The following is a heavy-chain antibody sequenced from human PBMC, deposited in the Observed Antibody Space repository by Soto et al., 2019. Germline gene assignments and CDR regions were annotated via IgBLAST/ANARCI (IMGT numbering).Heavy chain of an antibody. CDR3: ARCPPGRFDP. J-gene: IGHJ5*02. CDR1: AVSINSGDYY. CDR2: IYYSGST. V-gene: IGHV4-30-4*01. Sequence: SQTLSLTCTVSAVSINSGDYYWSWIRQPPGKGLEWIGYIYYSGSTYYNPSLKSRATLSLDTSKNQFSLTLSSVTAADTAVFYCARCPPGRFDPWGPGTLVPVSS.